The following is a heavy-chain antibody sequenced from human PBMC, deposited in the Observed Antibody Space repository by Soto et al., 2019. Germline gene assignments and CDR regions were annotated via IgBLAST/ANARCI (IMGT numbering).Heavy chain of an antibody. CDR2: IDPSDSQT. Sequence: EALKISCKGSGYKLTNYWIIWVRQKTGKGLEWMGRIDPSDSQTYYSPSFRGHVTISVTKSITTVFLQWSSLRASDTAMYYCARQIYDSDTGPNFQYYFDSWGQGTPVTVSS. J-gene: IGHJ4*02. CDR1: GYKLTNYW. CDR3: ARQIYDSDTGPNFQYYFDS. V-gene: IGHV5-10-1*01. D-gene: IGHD3-22*01.